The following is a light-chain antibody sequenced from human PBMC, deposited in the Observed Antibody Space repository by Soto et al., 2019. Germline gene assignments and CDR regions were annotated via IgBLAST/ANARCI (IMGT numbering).Light chain of an antibody. Sequence: DIQMTQSPSTLSASVGGGVTITCWASQNIRVWLAWYQQRPGKAPKFLMYDASSLETGVPSRFSGSGSGTEFTITILSLQPDDSATYQCHQYDSSSPTFGQGTKLEIK. CDR2: DAS. CDR1: QNIRVW. CDR3: HQYDSSSPT. J-gene: IGKJ2*01. V-gene: IGKV1-5*01.